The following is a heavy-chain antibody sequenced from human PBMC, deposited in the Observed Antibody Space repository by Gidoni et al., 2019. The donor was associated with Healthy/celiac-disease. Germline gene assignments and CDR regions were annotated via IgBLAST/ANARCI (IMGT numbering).Heavy chain of an antibody. CDR3: AAYGQGLLWTQQWNY. V-gene: IGHV3-21*01. J-gene: IGHJ4*02. CDR1: GFTFSSYS. Sequence: EVQLVESGGGLVKPGGSLRLSCAASGFTFSSYSMNWVRTAPGKGLEWVSSISSSSSYIYYADSGKGRFTISRDNAKNSLYLQMNSLRAEDTAVYYCAAYGQGLLWTQQWNYWGQGTLVTVSS. D-gene: IGHD2-2*01. CDR2: ISSSSSYI.